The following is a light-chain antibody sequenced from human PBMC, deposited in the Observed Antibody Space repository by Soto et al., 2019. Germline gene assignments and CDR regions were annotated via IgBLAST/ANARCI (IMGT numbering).Light chain of an antibody. Sequence: AIRMTQSPSSLSAFVGDRVTITCRASQYIRNDLGWYQQRPVKAPKLLIYAASTLHSGVPSRFSGSGSGTDFTLTISSLQPEDFATYYCQQLNSYPRTFGQGTKLEIK. CDR3: QQLNSYPRT. J-gene: IGKJ2*01. CDR1: QYIRND. V-gene: IGKV1-6*01. CDR2: AAS.